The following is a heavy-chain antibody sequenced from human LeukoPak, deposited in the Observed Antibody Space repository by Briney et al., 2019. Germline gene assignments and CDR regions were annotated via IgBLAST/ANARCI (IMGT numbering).Heavy chain of an antibody. CDR1: GFIFSSYG. Sequence: GGSLRLSCAASGFIFSSYGMHWVRQAPGKGLEWVAVILSDGSKEFYTDSVKGRFTISRDNAKNSLYLQMNSLRAEDTAVYYCARGAYRSSIAAAGTFDYWGQGTLVTVSS. V-gene: IGHV3-33*01. D-gene: IGHD6-13*01. CDR3: ARGAYRSSIAAAGTFDY. CDR2: ILSDGSKE. J-gene: IGHJ4*02.